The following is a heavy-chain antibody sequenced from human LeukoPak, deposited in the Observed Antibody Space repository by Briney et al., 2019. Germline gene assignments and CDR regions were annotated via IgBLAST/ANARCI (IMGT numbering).Heavy chain of an antibody. CDR1: GYTFTNYY. CDR2: IIPSDGFT. CDR3: ARARGSYDILTGLSNWFDP. J-gene: IGHJ5*02. Sequence: ASVKVSCKASGYTFTNYYIHWVRQAPGQGLEWMGMIIPSDGFTTYAQKFQGRLTMTRDMSTSTVYMELSSLRSEDTAVYYCARARGSYDILTGLSNWFDPWGQGTLVTVSS. V-gene: IGHV1-46*01. D-gene: IGHD3-9*01.